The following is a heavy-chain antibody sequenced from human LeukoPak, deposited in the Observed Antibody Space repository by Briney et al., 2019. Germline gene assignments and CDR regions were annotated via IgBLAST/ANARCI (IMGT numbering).Heavy chain of an antibody. J-gene: IGHJ4*02. D-gene: IGHD3-10*01. CDR1: GGSISSYY. CDR2: IYYSGST. Sequence: SETLSLTCTVSGGSISSYYWSWIRQPPGKGLEWIGYIYYSGSTNYNPSLKSRVTISVNTSKNQFSLKLSPVTAADTAVYYCARVEASMVRGVDYWGQGTLVTVSS. CDR3: ARVEASMVRGVDY. V-gene: IGHV4-59*01.